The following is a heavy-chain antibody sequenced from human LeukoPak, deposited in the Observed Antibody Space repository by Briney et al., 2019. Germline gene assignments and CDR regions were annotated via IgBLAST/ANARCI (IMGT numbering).Heavy chain of an antibody. J-gene: IGHJ4*02. V-gene: IGHV4-39*01. Sequence: SETLSLTCTVSGDSISSSSYYWGWIRQPPGKGLEWIGNIYYSGSTYYNPSLKSRVTISVDTSKNQFSLTLSSVTAADTAVYYCARLPYGYSSSLGVFDYWGQGTLITVSS. CDR3: ARLPYGYSSSLGVFDY. D-gene: IGHD6-6*01. CDR2: IYYSGST. CDR1: GDSISSSSYY.